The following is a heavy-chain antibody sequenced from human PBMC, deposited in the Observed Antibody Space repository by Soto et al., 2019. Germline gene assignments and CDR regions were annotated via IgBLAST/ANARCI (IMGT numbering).Heavy chain of an antibody. J-gene: IGHJ5*02. V-gene: IGHV4-31*03. CDR1: GGSISSGDYY. CDR3: ARLWSGSRQGFDP. D-gene: IGHD3-3*01. CDR2: IYYSGST. Sequence: QVQLQESGPGLVKPSQTLSLTCTVSGGSISSGDYYWSWIRQHPGKGLEWIGYIYYSGSTYYNPSLKSRVTISVDTSKNQCSLKLSSVTAADTAVYYCARLWSGSRQGFDPWGQGTLVTVSS.